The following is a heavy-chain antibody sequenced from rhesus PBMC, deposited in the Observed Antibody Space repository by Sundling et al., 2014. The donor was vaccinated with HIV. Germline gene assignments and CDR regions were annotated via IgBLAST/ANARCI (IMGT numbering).Heavy chain of an antibody. J-gene: IGHJ4*01. Sequence: QVQLQESGPGVVKPSETLSLTCAVSGDSISDSYRWSWIRQPPGQGLEWIGYFYGRDSNTDYNPSLKSRVTLSVDTSKNQFSLKLSSVTAADTAVYYCARRLLGSFDYWGQGVLVTVSS. D-gene: IGHD3-34*01. CDR1: GDSISDSYR. CDR3: ARRLLGSFDY. V-gene: IGHV4S10*01. CDR2: FYGRDSNT.